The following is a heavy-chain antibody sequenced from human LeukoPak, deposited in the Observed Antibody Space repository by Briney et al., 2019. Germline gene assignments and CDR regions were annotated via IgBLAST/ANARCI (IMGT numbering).Heavy chain of an antibody. J-gene: IGHJ4*02. Sequence: GSLRLSCAASGFTFSSYWMAWVRQASGKGLEWVANVKQDGSEKYYVDSVKGRFTISRDNAKNSLYLQMNSLRAEDTAVYYCASENYDILTGYYTHFDYWGQGTLVTVSS. V-gene: IGHV3-7*01. CDR2: VKQDGSEK. D-gene: IGHD3-9*01. CDR1: GFTFSSYW. CDR3: ASENYDILTGYYTHFDY.